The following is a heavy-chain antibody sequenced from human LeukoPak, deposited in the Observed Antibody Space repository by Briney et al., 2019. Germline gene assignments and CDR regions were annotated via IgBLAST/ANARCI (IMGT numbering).Heavy chain of an antibody. V-gene: IGHV1-8*01. D-gene: IGHD6-6*01. CDR3: ARGGASMAARLIYGY. J-gene: IGHJ4*02. Sequence: ASVKVSCEASGYTFTSYDINWVRQATGQGLEWMGWMNPNSGNTGYAQKFQGRVTMTRNTSTSTACMELSSLRSEDTAVYYCARGGASMAARLIYGYWGQGTLVTVSS. CDR2: MNPNSGNT. CDR1: GYTFTSYD.